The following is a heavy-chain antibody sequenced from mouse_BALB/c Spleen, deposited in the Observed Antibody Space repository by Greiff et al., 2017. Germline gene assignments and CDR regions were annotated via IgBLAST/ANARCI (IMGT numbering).Heavy chain of an antibody. CDR1: GFTLSSYY. CDR3: AREDYYGYYFDY. V-gene: IGHV5-6-2*01. J-gene: IGHJ2*01. D-gene: IGHD1-2*01. CDR2: INSNGGST. Sequence: EVKLVESGGGLVKLGGSLKLSCAASGFTLSSYYMSWVRQTPEKRLELVAAINSNGGSTYYPDTVKGRFTISRDNAKNTLYLQMSSLKSEDTALYYCAREDYYGYYFDYWGQGTTLTVSS.